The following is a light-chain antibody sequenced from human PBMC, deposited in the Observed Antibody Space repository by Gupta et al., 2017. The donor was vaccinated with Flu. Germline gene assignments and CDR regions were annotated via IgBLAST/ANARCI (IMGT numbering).Light chain of an antibody. V-gene: IGLV1-51*02. CDR3: GTWDSSLSSWV. CDR2: ENN. Sequence: QSVLTQPPSGSAAPGQRVTISCSGSSSNIGNNYVSWYQQLPGTAPKLLIYENNKRPSGIPDRFSGSKSGTSATLGIXGXQTGDEXDYYCGTWDSSLSSWVFGGGTKLTVL. J-gene: IGLJ3*02. CDR1: SSNIGNNY.